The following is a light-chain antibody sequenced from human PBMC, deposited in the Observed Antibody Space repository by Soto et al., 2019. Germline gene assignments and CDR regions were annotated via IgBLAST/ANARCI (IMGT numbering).Light chain of an antibody. Sequence: DVAMTQSALSLPVTLGKPASFSCGSRQGLVYSDGNTYLNWFHQRPGQSPRRXXYKVSNRDSKVPDRFSGNGSGTDFTLKISRVEHEDVGVYDGMQGTHWTRTFGQGTKVDI. V-gene: IGKV2-30*01. J-gene: IGKJ1*01. CDR1: QGLVYSDGNTY. CDR3: MQGTHWTRT. CDR2: KVS.